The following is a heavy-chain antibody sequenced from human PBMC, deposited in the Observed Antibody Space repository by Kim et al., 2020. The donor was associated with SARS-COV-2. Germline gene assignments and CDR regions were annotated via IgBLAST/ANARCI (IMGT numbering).Heavy chain of an antibody. V-gene: IGHV3-49*02. Sequence: EYAASVKGSFTISRDESNSLAYLQMNSLKTEDPAVYYCTRATADGAVAGDWGQGTLVTVSS. CDR3: TRATADGAVAGD. J-gene: IGHJ4*02. D-gene: IGHD6-19*01.